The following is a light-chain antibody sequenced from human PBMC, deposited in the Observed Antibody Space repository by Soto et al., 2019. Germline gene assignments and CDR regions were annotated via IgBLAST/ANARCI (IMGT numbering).Light chain of an antibody. CDR2: AAS. V-gene: IGKV1-12*01. Sequence: DIQMTQSQSSVSASPGDRVTITCRSSQGIGTSLAWYQQKPGKGPNLLIYAASSLESGVPSRFSGSGSGTDFTLTISSLQPEDFATYYCQQVTNNLPLTFCGLTKVDNK. J-gene: IGKJ4*01. CDR1: QGIGTS. CDR3: QQVTNNLPLT.